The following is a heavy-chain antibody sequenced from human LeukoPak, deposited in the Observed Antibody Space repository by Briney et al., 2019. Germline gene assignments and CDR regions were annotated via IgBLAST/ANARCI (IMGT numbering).Heavy chain of an antibody. CDR2: IYYSGST. Sequence: PSETLSLTCTVSGGSISSSSYYWGWIRQPPGKGLEWIGSIYYSGSTYYNPSLKSRVTISVDTSKNQFSLKLSSVTAADTAVYYCARDDGELFDYWGQGTLVTVSS. J-gene: IGHJ4*02. D-gene: IGHD3-10*01. CDR3: ARDDGELFDY. CDR1: GGSISSSSYY. V-gene: IGHV4-39*07.